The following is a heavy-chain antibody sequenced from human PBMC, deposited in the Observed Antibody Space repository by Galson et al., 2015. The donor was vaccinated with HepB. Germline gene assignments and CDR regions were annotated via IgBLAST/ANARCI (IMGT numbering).Heavy chain of an antibody. CDR3: ARSAGSSWSYYYYYMDV. J-gene: IGHJ6*03. Sequence: LRLSCAASGFTFSSYDMHWVRQVTGKGLEWVSAIGTAGDTYYPGSVKGRFTISRENAKNSLYLQMNSLRAGDTAVYYCARSAGSSWSYYYYYMDVWGKGTTVTVSS. CDR1: GFTFSSYD. CDR2: IGTAGDT. V-gene: IGHV3-13*01. D-gene: IGHD6-13*01.